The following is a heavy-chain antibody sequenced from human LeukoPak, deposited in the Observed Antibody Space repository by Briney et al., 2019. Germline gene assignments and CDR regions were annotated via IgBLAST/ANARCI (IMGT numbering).Heavy chain of an antibody. CDR3: ARGPDERWLNFDY. J-gene: IGHJ4*02. Sequence: GRSLRLSCAASGFTFSSYAMHWVRQAPGKGLEWVAVISYDGSNKYYADSVKGRFTISRDNSKNTLYLQMNSLRAEDTAVYYCARGPDERWLNFDYWGQGTLVTVSS. CDR1: GFTFSSYA. V-gene: IGHV3-30-3*01. CDR2: ISYDGSNK. D-gene: IGHD5-24*01.